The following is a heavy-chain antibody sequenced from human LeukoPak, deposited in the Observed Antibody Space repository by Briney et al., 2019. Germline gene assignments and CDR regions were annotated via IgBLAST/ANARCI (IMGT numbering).Heavy chain of an antibody. Sequence: PARSLRLSCAASGFTFSSYAMHWVRQAPGKGLEWVAVISYDGSNKYYADSVKGRFTISRDNSKNTLYLQMNSLRAEDTAVYYCARGGDDGSGYDFYYYYMDVWGKGTTVTVSS. J-gene: IGHJ6*03. CDR3: ARGGDDGSGYDFYYYYMDV. CDR2: ISYDGSNK. CDR1: GFTFSSYA. D-gene: IGHD5-12*01. V-gene: IGHV3-30*04.